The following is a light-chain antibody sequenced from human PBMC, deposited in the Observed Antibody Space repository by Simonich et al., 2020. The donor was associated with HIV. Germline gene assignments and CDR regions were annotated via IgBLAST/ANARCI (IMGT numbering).Light chain of an antibody. V-gene: IGKV3-15*01. J-gene: IGKJ1*01. CDR1: PSVSNN. Sequence: EIVMTQSPATLSVSPGERATLSCRASPSVSNNLAWYHQKPGQAPRLLINGSSTRATGIPARFSGSGSGTEFTLTINSLQSEDFAVYYCQQCNNWPWTFGRGTKVEIK. CDR3: QQCNNWPWT. CDR2: GSS.